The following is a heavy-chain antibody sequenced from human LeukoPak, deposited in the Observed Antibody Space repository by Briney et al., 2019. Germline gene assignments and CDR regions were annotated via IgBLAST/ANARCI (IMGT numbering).Heavy chain of an antibody. CDR3: AEDSRVVGSGYFAF. J-gene: IGHJ4*02. CDR2: IGSSGSTT. Sequence: GGSLTLSCVASGFTFSTYAMPWVRQAPGKGLEWVSGIGSSGSTTHYADSVKGRFTISRENSKNTVYLQMNSLGAEDTAVYYCAEDSRVVGSGYFAFWAQGTLVTVSS. CDR1: GFTFSTYA. V-gene: IGHV3-23*01. D-gene: IGHD1-26*01.